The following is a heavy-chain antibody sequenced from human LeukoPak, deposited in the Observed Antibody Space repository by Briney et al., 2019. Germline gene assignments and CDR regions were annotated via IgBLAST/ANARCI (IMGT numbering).Heavy chain of an antibody. CDR1: GFTFGDYA. Sequence: GGSLRLSCTASGFTFGDYALNWVRQPPGKGLEWVGFIRSKAFGETTENAASVKGRFTISRDDSKSIVYLQMNSLKSEDTAAYYCTRIAVAGVALDYWGQGTLVTVTS. V-gene: IGHV3-49*04. CDR2: IRSKAFGETT. CDR3: TRIAVAGVALDY. J-gene: IGHJ4*02. D-gene: IGHD6-19*01.